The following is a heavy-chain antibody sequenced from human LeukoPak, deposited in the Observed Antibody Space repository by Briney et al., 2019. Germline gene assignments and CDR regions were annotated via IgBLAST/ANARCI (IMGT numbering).Heavy chain of an antibody. D-gene: IGHD4-17*01. CDR2: ITGSGGST. CDR3: AKGGDHGDSERWFDP. V-gene: IGHV3-23*01. CDR1: GFTFSSYV. J-gene: IGHJ5*02. Sequence: GGSLRLSCAASGFTFSSYVMSWVRQPPGKGLEWVSGITGSGGSTFYADSVKGRFTISRDNSKKTLFLQMKSLRGDDTAVYYCAKGGDHGDSERWFDPWGQGTLVTVSS.